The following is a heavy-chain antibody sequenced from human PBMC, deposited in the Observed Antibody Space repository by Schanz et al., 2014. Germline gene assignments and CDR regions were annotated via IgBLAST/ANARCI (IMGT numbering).Heavy chain of an antibody. V-gene: IGHV4-4*02. D-gene: IGHD3-9*01. CDR1: GGSISSGVW. J-gene: IGHJ3*02. CDR2: IFHSGTT. CDR3: ARDYYDILTGYPYDTFDI. Sequence: QVQLQESGPGLVKPSGTLSLTCVVSGGSISSGVWWTWARQSPGKGLEWIGEIFHSGTTNYNPSLESRVTISVDKSKNQFSLILSSMTAADTAVYYCARDYYDILTGYPYDTFDIWGQGTMVTVSS.